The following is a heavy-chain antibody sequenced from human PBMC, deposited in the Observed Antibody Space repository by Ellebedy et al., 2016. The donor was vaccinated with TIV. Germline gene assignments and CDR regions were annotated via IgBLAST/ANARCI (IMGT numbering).Heavy chain of an antibody. Sequence: GESLKISXAASGFTFSSYGMHWVRQAPGKGLEWVAVISYDGSNKYYADSVKGRFTISRDNAKNSLYLQMNSLRAEDTAVYYCARMRSMPPGFDPWGQGTLVTVSS. D-gene: IGHD2-2*01. V-gene: IGHV3-30*03. J-gene: IGHJ5*02. CDR3: ARMRSMPPGFDP. CDR2: ISYDGSNK. CDR1: GFTFSSYG.